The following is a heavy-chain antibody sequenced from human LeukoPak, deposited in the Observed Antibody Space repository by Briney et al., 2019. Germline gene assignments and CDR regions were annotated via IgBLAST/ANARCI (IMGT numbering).Heavy chain of an antibody. CDR3: ARCIPVAGWFDP. CDR2: MYYSGST. CDR1: GGSISSRSYY. Sequence: SETLSLTCTVSGGSISSRSYYWGWIRQPPGKGLEWIGSMYYSGSTYYNPSLKSRVTISVDTSKNQFSLKLSSVTAADTAVYYCARCIPVAGWFDPWGQGTLVTVSS. D-gene: IGHD6-19*01. V-gene: IGHV4-39*01. J-gene: IGHJ5*02.